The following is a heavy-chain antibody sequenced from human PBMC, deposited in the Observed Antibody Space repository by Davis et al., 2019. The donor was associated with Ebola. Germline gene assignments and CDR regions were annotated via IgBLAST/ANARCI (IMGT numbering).Heavy chain of an antibody. V-gene: IGHV4-39*01. Sequence: SETLSLTCTVSGGSISSSSYYWGWIRQPPGKGLAWIGSIYYSGSTYYNPSLKSRVTISVDTSKNQFSLKLSSVTAADTAVYYCASLPYYYGMDVWGKGTTVTVSS. CDR2: IYYSGST. J-gene: IGHJ6*04. CDR1: GGSISSSSYY. CDR3: ASLPYYYGMDV.